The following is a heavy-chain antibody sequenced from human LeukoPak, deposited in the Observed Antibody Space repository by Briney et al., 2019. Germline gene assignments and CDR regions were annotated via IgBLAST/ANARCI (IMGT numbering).Heavy chain of an antibody. J-gene: IGHJ3*02. D-gene: IGHD4-11*01. CDR3: ARIETTYLDFDAFDI. CDR2: INPNSGGT. CDR1: GYTFTGYY. Sequence: GASVKVSCKASGYTFTGYYMHWVRQAPGQGLEWMGWINPNSGGTNYAQKFQGRVTMTRDTSISTAYMELSRLRSDDTAVYYCARIETTYLDFDAFDIWGQGTMVTVSS. V-gene: IGHV1-2*02.